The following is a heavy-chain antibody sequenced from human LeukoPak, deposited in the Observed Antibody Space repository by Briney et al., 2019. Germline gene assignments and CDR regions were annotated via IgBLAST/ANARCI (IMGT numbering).Heavy chain of an antibody. D-gene: IGHD4-17*01. CDR1: GFTLNKYW. CDR3: ARDAYTTTSNWLDP. CDR2: ITGDGSDI. V-gene: IGHV3-74*01. J-gene: IGHJ5*02. Sequence: PGGSLRLSCEASGFTLNKYWMHWVRQAPRKGLVWVSRITGDGSDIAYADSVKGRFTVSRDDAKNTLFLQMTSLRVEDTAIYYCARDAYTTTSNWLDPWGQGTLVTVSS.